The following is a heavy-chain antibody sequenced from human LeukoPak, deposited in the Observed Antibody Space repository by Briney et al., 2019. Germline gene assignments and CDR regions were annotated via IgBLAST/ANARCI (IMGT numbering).Heavy chain of an antibody. D-gene: IGHD3-22*01. CDR1: GFSLTTSEVG. J-gene: IGHJ4*02. CDR3: ARLVDYYDSGGYYADY. V-gene: IGHV2-5*01. CDR2: IYWNDDK. Sequence: SGPTLVKPTQTLTLTCTFSGFSLTTSEVGVGWIRQPPGKALGWLALIYWNDDKRYSPSLKSRLTITKDTSKNQVVLAMTNMDPVDTATYYCARLVDYYDSGGYYADYWGQGTLVTVAS.